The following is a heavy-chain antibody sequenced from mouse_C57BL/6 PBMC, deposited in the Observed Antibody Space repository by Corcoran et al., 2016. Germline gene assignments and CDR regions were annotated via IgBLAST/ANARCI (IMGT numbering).Heavy chain of an antibody. CDR3: ARVYYSNYDWYFDV. J-gene: IGHJ1*03. CDR1: GYTFTDYY. V-gene: IGHV1-26*01. CDR2: INPNNGGT. D-gene: IGHD2-5*01. Sequence: EVQLQQSGPELVKPGASVKISCKASGYTFTDYYMNWVKQSHGKSLEWIGDINPNNGGTSYNQKFKGKATLTVDKSSSTAYMELRSLTSEDSAVYYCARVYYSNYDWYFDVWGTGTTVTVSS.